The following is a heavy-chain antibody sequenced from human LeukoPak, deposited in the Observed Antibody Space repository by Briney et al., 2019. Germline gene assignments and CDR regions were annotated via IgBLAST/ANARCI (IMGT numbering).Heavy chain of an antibody. D-gene: IGHD6-19*01. CDR3: ARIVYSSGWYVWFDP. J-gene: IGHJ5*02. V-gene: IGHV1-2*02. CDR1: GYTFTGYY. Sequence: GASVKVSCKASGYTFTGYYMHWVRQAPGQGLEWMGWINPNSGGTNYAQKFQGRVTMTRDTSISTAYMELSSLRSEDTAVYYCARIVYSSGWYVWFDPWGQGTLVTVSS. CDR2: INPNSGGT.